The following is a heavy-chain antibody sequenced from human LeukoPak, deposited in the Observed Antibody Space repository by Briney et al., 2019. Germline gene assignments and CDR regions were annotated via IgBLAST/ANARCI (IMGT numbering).Heavy chain of an antibody. D-gene: IGHD4-17*01. J-gene: IGHJ4*02. V-gene: IGHV3-21*01. CDR1: GFTFSSYS. CDR3: ATEANPRHGPF. Sequence: GGSLRLSCAASGFTFSSYSMSWVRRAPGKGLEWVSSISTSSSYIYYADSVRGRFTISRDNAKNSLYVQMNSLRAGDTAIYYCATEANPRHGPFWGQGTLVTVSS. CDR2: ISTSSSYI.